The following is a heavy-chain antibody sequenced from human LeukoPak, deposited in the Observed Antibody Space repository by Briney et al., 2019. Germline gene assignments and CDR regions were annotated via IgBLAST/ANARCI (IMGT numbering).Heavy chain of an antibody. V-gene: IGHV1-2*02. CDR2: INHKSGAA. CDR1: GYSVNAYN. CDR3: AREYILIRYYGDY. Sequence: GASVKVSCKTSGYSVNAYNMHWVRQAPGQGLEWMGWINHKSGAANYAQKFQGRVTMTWDTSISTAYMELRRLSSDDTAVYYCAREYILIRYYGDYWGQGTLVTVSS. D-gene: IGHD3-9*01. J-gene: IGHJ4*02.